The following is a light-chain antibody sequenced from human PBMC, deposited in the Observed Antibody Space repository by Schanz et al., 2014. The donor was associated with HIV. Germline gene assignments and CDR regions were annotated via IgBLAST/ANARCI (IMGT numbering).Light chain of an antibody. Sequence: EIVLTQSPGSLSLSPGGRATLSCGASQRLSSSYLAWYQQRPGQAPRLLIYDVSTRAPGVPAKFTGSGFGTDFTLSISNLQPEDSAVYFCQQRDNWPLFSFGQGTKLQIK. J-gene: IGKJ2*01. CDR2: DVS. CDR1: QRLSSSY. V-gene: IGKV3D-20*02. CDR3: QQRDNWPLFS.